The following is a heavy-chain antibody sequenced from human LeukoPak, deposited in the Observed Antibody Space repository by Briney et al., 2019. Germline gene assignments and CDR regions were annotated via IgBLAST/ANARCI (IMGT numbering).Heavy chain of an antibody. CDR1: EFTFSRHW. V-gene: IGHV3-7*03. CDR2: IKEDGSVR. Sequence: GGSLRLSCAASEFTFSRHWMDWVRQAPGKGLEWVANIKEDGSVRQYVDSVKGRFTISRDNAKNSLYLQMNSLRAEDTAVYYCLAESSTSYEDYWGQGTLVTVSS. CDR3: LAESSTSYEDY. J-gene: IGHJ4*02. D-gene: IGHD6-6*01.